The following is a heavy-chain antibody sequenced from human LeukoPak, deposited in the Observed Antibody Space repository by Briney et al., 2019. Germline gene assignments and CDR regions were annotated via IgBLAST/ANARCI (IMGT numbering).Heavy chain of an antibody. CDR1: GFTFSSYW. D-gene: IGHD3-22*01. V-gene: IGHV3-74*01. Sequence: GGSLRLSCAASGFTFSSYWMHWVRQAPGRGLVWVSRIDSDGNITSYADSVKGRFTISRDNAKNTLYLQMNSLRAEDTAVYYCARISYDSSGYYDYWGQGTLVTVSS. J-gene: IGHJ4*02. CDR3: ARISYDSSGYYDY. CDR2: IDSDGNIT.